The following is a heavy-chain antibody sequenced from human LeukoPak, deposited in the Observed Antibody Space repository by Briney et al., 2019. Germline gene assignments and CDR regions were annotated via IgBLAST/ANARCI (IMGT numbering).Heavy chain of an antibody. J-gene: IGHJ3*02. Sequence: PGGSLRLSCVASGFSFSGYSMNWVRQAPGKGLDWVSYISSGSRTIFYGDSVKGRFTISRDNSKNTLYLQMNSLRAEDTAVYYCARAMGVVAAHDAFDIWGQGTMVTVSS. D-gene: IGHD2-15*01. V-gene: IGHV3-48*01. CDR2: ISSGSRTI. CDR1: GFSFSGYS. CDR3: ARAMGVVAAHDAFDI.